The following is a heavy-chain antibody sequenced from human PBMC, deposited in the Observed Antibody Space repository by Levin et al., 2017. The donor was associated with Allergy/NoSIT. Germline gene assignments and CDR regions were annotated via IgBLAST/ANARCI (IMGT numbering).Heavy chain of an antibody. Sequence: SQTLSLTCTVSGGSISSSSYYWGWIRQPPGKGLEWIGSIYYSGSTYYNPSLKSRVTISVDTSKNQFSLKLSSVTAADTAVYYCATRLHLGELSLVYFDYWGQGTLVTVSS. J-gene: IGHJ4*02. D-gene: IGHD3-16*02. V-gene: IGHV4-39*01. CDR1: GGSISSSSYY. CDR3: ATRLHLGELSLVYFDY. CDR2: IYYSGST.